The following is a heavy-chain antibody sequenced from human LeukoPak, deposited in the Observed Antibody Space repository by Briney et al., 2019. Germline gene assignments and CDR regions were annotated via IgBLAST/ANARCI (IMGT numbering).Heavy chain of an antibody. V-gene: IGHV4-34*01. D-gene: IGHD3-3*01. CDR2: INHSGST. Sequence: KASETLSLTCAVYGGSFSGYYWSWIRQPPGKGLEWIGDINHSGSTNYNPSLKSRVTISVDTSKNQFSLKLSSVTAADTAVYYCARGRSTTIFGVVILYYYYYMDVWGKGTTVTVSS. CDR1: GGSFSGYY. J-gene: IGHJ6*03. CDR3: ARGRSTTIFGVVILYYYYYMDV.